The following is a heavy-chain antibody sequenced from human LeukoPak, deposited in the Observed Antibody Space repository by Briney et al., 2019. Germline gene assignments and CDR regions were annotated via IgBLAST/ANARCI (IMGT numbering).Heavy chain of an antibody. CDR2: IYYSGST. V-gene: IGHV4-59*11. D-gene: IGHD3-3*01. CDR1: GGSTSSHY. J-gene: IGHJ6*03. CDR3: ARDITIFGVAPNFMDV. Sequence: SETLSLTCTVSGGSTSSHYWSWIRQPPGKGLEWIGYIYYSGSTNYNPSLKSRVTISVDTSKNQFSLKLSSVTAADTAVYYCARDITIFGVAPNFMDVWGKGTTVTVPS.